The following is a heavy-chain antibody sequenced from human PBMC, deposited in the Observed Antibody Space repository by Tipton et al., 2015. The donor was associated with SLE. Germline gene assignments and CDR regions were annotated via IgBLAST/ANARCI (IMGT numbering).Heavy chain of an antibody. CDR2: TYYRSKWYN. J-gene: IGHJ4*02. D-gene: IGHD3-3*01. CDR3: ARAPNYDFWSGYFDY. CDR1: GDSVSSNSVA. Sequence: LRLSCAISGDSVSSNSVAWNWIRQSPSRGLEWLGRTYYRSKWYNDYAVSVKSRIMINPDTSKNQFSLQLISVTPEDTAVYYCARAPNYDFWSGYFDYWGQGTLVTVSS. V-gene: IGHV6-1*01.